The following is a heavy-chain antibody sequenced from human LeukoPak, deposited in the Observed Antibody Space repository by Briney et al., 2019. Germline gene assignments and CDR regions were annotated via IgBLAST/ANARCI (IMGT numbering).Heavy chain of an antibody. J-gene: IGHJ5*02. V-gene: IGHV4-39*07. CDR3: ARVITMVRGEVNWFDP. CDR1: GGSISSSSYY. CDR2: IYYSGST. D-gene: IGHD3-10*01. Sequence: PSETLSLTCTVSGGSISSSSYYWGWIRQPPGKGLEWIGSIYYSGSTYYNPSLKSRVTISVDTSKNQFSLKLSSVTAADTAVYYCARVITMVRGEVNWFDPWGQGTLVTVSS.